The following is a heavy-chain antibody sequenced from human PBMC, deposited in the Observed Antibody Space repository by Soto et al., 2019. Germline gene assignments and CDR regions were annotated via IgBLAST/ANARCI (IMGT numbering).Heavy chain of an antibody. CDR1: GYSFTTYW. D-gene: IGHD3-16*01. Sequence: GESLKLSWKGAGYSFTTYWIGWVRQMPGIGLEWISNIYPGNCDTRYRPSFQGMVTNSANNSITTALLQWNALKTSDSSLYYCTRDLADTYNAFDNWGQGTMVTVSS. V-gene: IGHV5-51*01. CDR2: IYPGNCDT. J-gene: IGHJ3*02. CDR3: TRDLADTYNAFDN.